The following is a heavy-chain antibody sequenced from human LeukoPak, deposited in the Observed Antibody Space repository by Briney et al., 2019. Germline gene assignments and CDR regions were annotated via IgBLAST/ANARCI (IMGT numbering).Heavy chain of an antibody. CDR2: IYYSGST. D-gene: IGHD3-22*01. CDR1: GGSISSSY. V-gene: IGHV4-59*01. Sequence: PSETLSLTCTVSGGSISSSYWSWIRQPPGKGLEGIGYIYYSGSTNYNPSLKSRVTISVDTSKNQFSLKLTSVTAADTAVYYCARVPLSSGYYYLDYWGQGTLVTVSS. CDR3: ARVPLSSGYYYLDY. J-gene: IGHJ4*02.